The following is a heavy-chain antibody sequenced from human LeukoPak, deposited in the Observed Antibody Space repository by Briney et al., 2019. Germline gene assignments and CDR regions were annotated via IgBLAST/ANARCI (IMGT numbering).Heavy chain of an antibody. CDR3: AHEVLGSVTDY. CDR1: GFSLRTGGGG. J-gene: IGHJ4*02. Sequence: SGPTLVKPTQTLTLTCTFSGFSLRTGGGGVGWIRQPPGKALEWLSLIYWDEDKRYSPSLKSMLTITKDTSKHHVVLTMTNMDPGDTATLYCAHEVLGSVTDYWGQGTLVTVSS. V-gene: IGHV2-5*02. CDR2: IYWDEDK.